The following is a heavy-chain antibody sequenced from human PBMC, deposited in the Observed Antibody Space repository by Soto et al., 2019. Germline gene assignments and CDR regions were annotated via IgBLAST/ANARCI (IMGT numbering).Heavy chain of an antibody. V-gene: IGHV3-21*01. J-gene: IGHJ4*02. D-gene: IGHD3-22*01. CDR2: VSSGSSYI. Sequence: GGSLRLSCAASGFTFSLYAMIWVRQAPGKGLEWVSSVSSGSSYIYSADSLKGRFTISRDDAKNSLYLQMKSLRADDTAIYYCVRARATDSRPDYWGQGSMVTVSS. CDR1: GFTFSLYA. CDR3: VRARATDSRPDY.